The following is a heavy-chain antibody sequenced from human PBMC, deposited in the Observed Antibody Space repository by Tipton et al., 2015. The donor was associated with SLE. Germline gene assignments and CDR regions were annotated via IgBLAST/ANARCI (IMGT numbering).Heavy chain of an antibody. CDR3: AKDFNYDYPDYN. V-gene: IGHV4-4*02. CDR1: GGSISSYHW. CDR2: IDHSGST. D-gene: IGHD4-17*01. J-gene: IGHJ4*02. Sequence: TLSLTCAVSGGSISSYHWWSWIRQSPGKGLEWIGEIDHSGSTNYNPSLESRVTISIDKSRNQFSLKLNSVTAADTAVYYCAKDFNYDYPDYNWGQGTLVIVSS.